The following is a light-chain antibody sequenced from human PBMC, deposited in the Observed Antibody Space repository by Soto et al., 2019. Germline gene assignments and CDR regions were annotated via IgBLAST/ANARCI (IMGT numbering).Light chain of an antibody. V-gene: IGLV3-21*04. CDR2: YDS. Sequence: SYELTQPPSVSVAPGKTARITCGGDNIGSKSVHWYQQKPGQAPVLVIYYDSDRPSGIPERFSGSTSGNTATLTISRVEAGDEEDYYCQMCYTSSDHYYVFGTGTKLTVL. CDR1: NIGSKS. CDR3: QMCYTSSDHYYV. J-gene: IGLJ1*01.